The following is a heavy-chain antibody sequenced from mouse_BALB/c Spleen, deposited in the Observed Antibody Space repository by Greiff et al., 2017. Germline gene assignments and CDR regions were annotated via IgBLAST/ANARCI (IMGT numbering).Heavy chain of an antibody. CDR2: IDPSDSYT. CDR3: ARPTYGSSPYYAMDY. V-gene: IGHV1-69*02. Sequence: QVQLQQPGAELVKPGASVKLSCKASGYTFTSYWMHWVKQRPGQGLEWIGEIDPSDSYTNYNQKFKGKATLTVDKSSSTAYMQLSSLTSEDSAVYYCARPTYGSSPYYAMDYWGQGTSVTVSS. J-gene: IGHJ4*01. D-gene: IGHD1-1*01. CDR1: GYTFTSYW.